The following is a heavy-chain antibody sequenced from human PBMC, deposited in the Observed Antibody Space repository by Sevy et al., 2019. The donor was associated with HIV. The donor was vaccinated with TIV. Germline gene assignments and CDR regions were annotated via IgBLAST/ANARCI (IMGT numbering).Heavy chain of an antibody. Sequence: GGSLRLSCAGSGFIFSDFYMSWIRQAPWKGLEWISYISSTRGSTTHYADSVKGRFTISRDNAKNSLYLQMNSLRVEDTAVYYCVRESWNTDLDYWGQGTLVTVSS. V-gene: IGHV3-11*01. CDR3: VRESWNTDLDY. D-gene: IGHD5-18*01. J-gene: IGHJ4*02. CDR2: ISSTRGSTT. CDR1: GFIFSDFY.